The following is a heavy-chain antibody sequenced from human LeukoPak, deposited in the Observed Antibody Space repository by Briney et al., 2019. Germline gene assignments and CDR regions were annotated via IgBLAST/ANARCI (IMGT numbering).Heavy chain of an antibody. Sequence: GASVKVSCKASGYTFTSYAMNWVRQAPGQGLEWMGWINTNTGNPTYAQGFTGRFVFSLDTSVSTAYLQISSLRAEDTAVYYCARDTRFSMVRGILFWGQGTLVTVSS. CDR3: ARDTRFSMVRGILF. D-gene: IGHD3-10*01. J-gene: IGHJ4*02. V-gene: IGHV7-4-1*02. CDR1: GYTFTSYA. CDR2: INTNTGNP.